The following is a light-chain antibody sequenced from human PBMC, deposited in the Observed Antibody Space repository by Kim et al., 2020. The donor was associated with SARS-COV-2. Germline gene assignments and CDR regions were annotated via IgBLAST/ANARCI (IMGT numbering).Light chain of an antibody. V-gene: IGKV3-11*01. CDR1: QTVHNY. CDR3: QQRSDWPLT. CDR2: DAS. J-gene: IGKJ4*01. Sequence: LAPGERATLSCRATQTVHNYVAWYQQKPGQPPRLLIYDASNRATGIPARFSGSGSGTDFTLTISSLEPEDFAVYYCQQRSDWPLTFGGGTKLEI.